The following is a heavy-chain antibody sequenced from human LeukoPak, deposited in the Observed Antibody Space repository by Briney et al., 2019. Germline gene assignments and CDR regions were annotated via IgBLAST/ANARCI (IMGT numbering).Heavy chain of an antibody. CDR2: IYHSGST. CDR3: ARRPYYYGSGSYYNWFDP. J-gene: IGHJ5*02. D-gene: IGHD3-10*01. V-gene: IGHV4-30-2*01. Sequence: SETLSLTCTVSGGSISSGGYYWSWIRQPPGKGLEWIGYIYHSGSTYYNPSLKSRVTISVDRSKNQFSLKLSSVTAADTAVYYCARRPYYYGSGSYYNWFDPWGQGTLVTVSS. CDR1: GGSISSGGYY.